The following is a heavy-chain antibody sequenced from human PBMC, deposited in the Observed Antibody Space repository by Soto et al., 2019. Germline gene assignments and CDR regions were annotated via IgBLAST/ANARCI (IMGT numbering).Heavy chain of an antibody. D-gene: IGHD1-26*01. J-gene: IGHJ4*02. Sequence: SETLSLTCTVSGYSISSGYYWGWIRQPPGKGLEWIGSIYHSGSTYYNPSLKSRVTISVDTSKNQFSLKVSSVTAADTAVYYCARGGIGSYFDYWGQGTLVTVSS. CDR2: IYHSGST. V-gene: IGHV4-38-2*02. CDR1: GYSISSGYY. CDR3: ARGGIGSYFDY.